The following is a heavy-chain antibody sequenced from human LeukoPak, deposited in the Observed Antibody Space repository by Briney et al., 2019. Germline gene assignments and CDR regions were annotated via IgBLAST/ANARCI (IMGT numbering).Heavy chain of an antibody. J-gene: IGHJ5*02. CDR1: GGSFSGYY. CDR3: ARRALGYYGSGSYRWFDP. Sequence: SETLSLTCAVYGGSFSGYYWSWIRQPPGKGLEWIGEINHSGNTNYNPSLKSRVTISVDTSKNQFSLKLSSVTAADTAVYYCARRALGYYGSGSYRWFDPWGQGTLVTVSS. V-gene: IGHV4-34*01. D-gene: IGHD3-10*01. CDR2: INHSGNT.